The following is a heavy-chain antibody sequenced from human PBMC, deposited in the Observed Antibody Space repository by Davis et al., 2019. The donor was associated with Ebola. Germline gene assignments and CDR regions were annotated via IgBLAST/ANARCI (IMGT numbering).Heavy chain of an antibody. Sequence: GESLKISCAASGFTFSSYAMSWVRQAPGKGLEWVSAISGSGGSTYYADSVKGRFTISRDNSKNTLYLQMNSLRAEDTAVYYCARDPGVAALYYYYYGMDVWGQGTTVTVSS. CDR2: ISGSGGST. V-gene: IGHV3-23*01. J-gene: IGHJ6*02. CDR1: GFTFSSYA. CDR3: ARDPGVAALYYYYYGMDV. D-gene: IGHD6-13*01.